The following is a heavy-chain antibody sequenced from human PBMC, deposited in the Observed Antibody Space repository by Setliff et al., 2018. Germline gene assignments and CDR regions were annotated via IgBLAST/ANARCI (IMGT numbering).Heavy chain of an antibody. CDR3: ARADHLVTTTFDY. D-gene: IGHD4-17*01. V-gene: IGHV7-4-1*02. CDR1: GYSLSNYV. J-gene: IGHJ4*01. CDR2: INTKTGDP. Sequence: ASVKVSCKASGYSLSNYVMNWVRQAPGQGPEWMGWINTKTGDPTYAQGYTGRFAFSLDTSDSATYLDISNLKAEDTATYYCARADHLVTTTFDYWGQGTLFTVS.